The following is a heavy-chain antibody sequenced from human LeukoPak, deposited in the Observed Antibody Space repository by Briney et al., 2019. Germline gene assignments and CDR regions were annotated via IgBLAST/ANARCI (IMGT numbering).Heavy chain of an antibody. J-gene: IGHJ3*02. D-gene: IGHD1-26*01. CDR2: INPNSGGT. Sequence: ASVKVSCKASGYTFTGYYMHWVRQAPGQGLEWMGRINPNSGGTNYAQKFQGRVTMTRDTSISTAYMELSRLRSDDTAVYYRALIVGATFAFDIWGQGTMVTVSS. CDR1: GYTFTGYY. V-gene: IGHV1-2*06. CDR3: ALIVGATFAFDI.